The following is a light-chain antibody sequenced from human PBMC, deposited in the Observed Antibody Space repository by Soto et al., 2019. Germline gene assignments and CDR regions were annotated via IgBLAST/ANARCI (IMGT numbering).Light chain of an antibody. CDR3: QQLYTSPHT. CDR2: SIS. V-gene: IGKV1-9*01. J-gene: IGKJ2*01. Sequence: IHVTQSPSILSASVGDSLTITCRTSQGVLNSFAWYQQKSGKAPRLLIYSISSLKSGVPSRFSGSGSGAEFTLTITNLQPEDFATYFCQQLYTSPHTFGLGTQLQI. CDR1: QGVLNS.